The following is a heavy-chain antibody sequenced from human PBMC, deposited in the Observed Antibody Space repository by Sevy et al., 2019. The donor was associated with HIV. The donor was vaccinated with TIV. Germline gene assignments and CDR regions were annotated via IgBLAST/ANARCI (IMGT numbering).Heavy chain of an antibody. Sequence: ASVKVSCRGSGYSFSSYWFVWVRQMPGKGLEWMGIIYPGDSDTIYSPSFQGQVSISVDKSISTAYLHWSSLKASDTAMYYCARGARGTLPSYYYYGMDVWGQGTTVTVSS. CDR1: GYSFSSYW. J-gene: IGHJ6*02. V-gene: IGHV5-51*01. CDR3: ARGARGTLPSYYYYGMDV. CDR2: IYPGDSDT.